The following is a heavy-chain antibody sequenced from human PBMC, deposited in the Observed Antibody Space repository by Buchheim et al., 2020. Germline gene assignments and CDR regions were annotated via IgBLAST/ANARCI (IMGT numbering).Heavy chain of an antibody. D-gene: IGHD5-24*01. V-gene: IGHV4-31*03. Sequence: QLQLQESGPGLVKPSETLSLTCTVSGGSISSGGYYWSWIRQHPGKGLEWIGYIYYSGSTYYNPSLKSRVTISVDTSKNQFSLKLSSVTAADTAVYYCAREIEEMATIGRISAGDAFDIWGQGT. J-gene: IGHJ3*02. CDR1: GGSISSGGYY. CDR3: AREIEEMATIGRISAGDAFDI. CDR2: IYYSGST.